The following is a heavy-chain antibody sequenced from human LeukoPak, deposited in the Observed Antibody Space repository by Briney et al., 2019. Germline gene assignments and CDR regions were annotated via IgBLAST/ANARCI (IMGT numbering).Heavy chain of an antibody. V-gene: IGHV5-51*01. Sequence: GEALKISCKGFGYSFTSYWIGRWRQMPGKSVEWRGIIYPGDSDTRYSPTSQGQVTIPADKSISTAYLQWSRLKASDTAMYYCARCPLGKVGYFDLWGRGTLLTVPS. D-gene: IGHD7-27*01. CDR2: IYPGDSDT. CDR3: ARCPLGKVGYFDL. CDR1: GYSFTSYW. J-gene: IGHJ2*01.